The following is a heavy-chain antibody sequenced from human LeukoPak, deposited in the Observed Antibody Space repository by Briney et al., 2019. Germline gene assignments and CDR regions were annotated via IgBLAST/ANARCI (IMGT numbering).Heavy chain of an antibody. J-gene: IGHJ4*02. D-gene: IGHD4-11*01. CDR2: IWSDGTDK. Sequence: GGSLRLSCATSGFAFSNAWMSWVRQAPGKGLEWVAVIWSDGTDKYYGDSVKGRFTISRDNSENTVYLQMNSLRVEDTAVYYCAKDAQRGFDFSNSLESWGQGTLVTVSS. CDR3: AKDAQRGFDFSNSLES. CDR1: GFAFSNAW. V-gene: IGHV3-33*06.